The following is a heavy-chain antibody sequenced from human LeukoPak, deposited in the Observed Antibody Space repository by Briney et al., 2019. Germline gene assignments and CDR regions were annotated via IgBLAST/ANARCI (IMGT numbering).Heavy chain of an antibody. J-gene: IGHJ5*02. CDR2: ISVYNGNT. Sequence: ASVTVSFTASGYTFTIFGISWVRQAPGQGLEWMGWISVYNGNTNFAQKVQGRVTMTTDTSTSTAYMELRSLRSDDTAMYYCARVSSSGGGFDPWGQGTLVTVSA. CDR1: GYTFTIFG. V-gene: IGHV1-18*01. CDR3: ARVSSSGGGFDP. D-gene: IGHD3-22*01.